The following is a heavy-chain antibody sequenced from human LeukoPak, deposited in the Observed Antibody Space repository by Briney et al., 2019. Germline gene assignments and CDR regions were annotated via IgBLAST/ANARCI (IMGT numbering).Heavy chain of an antibody. D-gene: IGHD6-13*01. CDR1: GFTFSSYG. V-gene: IGHV3-30*02. Sequence: GGSLRLSCAASGFTFSSYGMHWVRQAPGKGLEWVAFIRYDGSNKYYADSVKGRFTISRDNSKNTLYLQMNSLRAEDTAVYYCAKDRYSSSWYYVDYWGQGTLVTVSS. J-gene: IGHJ4*02. CDR3: AKDRYSSSWYYVDY. CDR2: IRYDGSNK.